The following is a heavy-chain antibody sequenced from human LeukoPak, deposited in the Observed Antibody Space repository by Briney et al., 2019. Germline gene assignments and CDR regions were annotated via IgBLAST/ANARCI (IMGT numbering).Heavy chain of an antibody. Sequence: GGSLRLSCTASGFTFSDYAIHWVRQAPGKGLEWVAVISYDGSNKYYADSVKGRFTISRDNSKNTLYLQMNSLRAEDTAVYYCARDRLWFGELWSPFDIWGQGTMVTVSS. CDR1: GFTFSDYA. V-gene: IGHV3-30*04. CDR3: ARDRLWFGELWSPFDI. CDR2: ISYDGSNK. J-gene: IGHJ3*02. D-gene: IGHD3-10*01.